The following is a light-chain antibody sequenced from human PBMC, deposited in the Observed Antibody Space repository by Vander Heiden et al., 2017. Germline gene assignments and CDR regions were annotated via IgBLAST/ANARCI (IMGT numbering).Light chain of an antibody. Sequence: VMTQSRATLSVSPGERATLSCRASPVISRNLAWYQQKPGQAPRLLIYGAPTRDVDSTARFSGRASGTVFTLTISSLRSEDVAVYSCQQDKNWPPITSGGGTTVEIK. J-gene: IGKJ4*01. CDR3: QQDKNWPPIT. CDR1: PVISRN. V-gene: IGKV3-15*01. CDR2: GAP.